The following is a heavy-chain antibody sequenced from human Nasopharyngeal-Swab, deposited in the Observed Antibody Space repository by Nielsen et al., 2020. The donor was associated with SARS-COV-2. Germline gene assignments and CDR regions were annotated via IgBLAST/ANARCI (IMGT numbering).Heavy chain of an antibody. Sequence: GESLKISCAASGFTFSSYAMSWVRQAPGKGLEWVSAISGSGGSTYYADSVKGRFTISRDNYKNTLYLQMNSLRAEDTAVYYCAKDPTVLTGYSHNWFDPWGQGTLVTVSS. D-gene: IGHD3-9*01. CDR2: ISGSGGST. J-gene: IGHJ5*02. CDR1: GFTFSSYA. V-gene: IGHV3-23*01. CDR3: AKDPTVLTGYSHNWFDP.